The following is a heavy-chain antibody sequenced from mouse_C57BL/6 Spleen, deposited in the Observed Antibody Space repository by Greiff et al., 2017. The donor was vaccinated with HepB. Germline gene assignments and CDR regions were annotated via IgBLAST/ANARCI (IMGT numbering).Heavy chain of an antibody. Sequence: QVQLQQPGAELVMPGASVKLSCKASGYTFTSYWMHWVKQRPGQGLEWIGEIDPSDSYTNYNQKFKGKSTLTVDKSSSTAYMQLSSLTSEDSAVYYCARLGRGAMDYWGQGTSVTVSS. CDR3: ARLGRGAMDY. CDR2: IDPSDSYT. CDR1: GYTFTSYW. J-gene: IGHJ4*01. V-gene: IGHV1-69*01.